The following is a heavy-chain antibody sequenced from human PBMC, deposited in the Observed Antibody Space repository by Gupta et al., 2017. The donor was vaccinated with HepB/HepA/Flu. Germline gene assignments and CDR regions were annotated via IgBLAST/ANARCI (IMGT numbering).Heavy chain of an antibody. CDR2: IRDKPRCQTT. V-gene: IGHV3-72*01. Sequence: EVQLVESGGDWVQPGGSLRLSCAASGFTFSAHYMDWVRQAPGRGLEWVSRIRDKPRCQTTEYAASVKDRFTISRDDSKNSVYLQMNSLKTEDTAVYYCGRVYSVDWGKNGMDVWGQGTTVTVSS. D-gene: IGHD5/OR15-5a*01. CDR1: GFTFSAHY. J-gene: IGHJ6*02. CDR3: GRVYSVDWGKNGMDV.